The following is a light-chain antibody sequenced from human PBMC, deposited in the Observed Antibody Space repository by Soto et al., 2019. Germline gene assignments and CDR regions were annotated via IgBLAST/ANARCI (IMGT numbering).Light chain of an antibody. J-gene: IGKJ1*01. CDR2: WAS. V-gene: IGKV4-1*01. Sequence: DIVMTQSPDSLAVSLGERATINCKSSQSVLYSSNNKNYLAWYQQKPGQPPKLLIYWASTRESGVPDRFSGSGSGTDFTLTISSLQAEDVAGYYCQQYYSTPRTFGQGTKVDI. CDR3: QQYYSTPRT. CDR1: QSVLYSSNNKNY.